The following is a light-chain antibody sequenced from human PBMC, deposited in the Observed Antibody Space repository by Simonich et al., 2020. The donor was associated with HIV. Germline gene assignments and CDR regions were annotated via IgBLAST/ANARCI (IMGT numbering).Light chain of an antibody. CDR2: WAS. V-gene: IGKV4-1*01. J-gene: IGKJ1*01. CDR1: QNILYSSNHKNY. CDR3: QQYYSNSPAT. Sequence: DIVMTQSPDPLTVSLGERATINCKSHQNILYSSNHKNYLAWYQQKPGQPPKLRIYWASTRESGVPDRFSGSGSGTDFTLTISSLQAEDVAVYYCQQYYSNSPATFVQGTKVEIK.